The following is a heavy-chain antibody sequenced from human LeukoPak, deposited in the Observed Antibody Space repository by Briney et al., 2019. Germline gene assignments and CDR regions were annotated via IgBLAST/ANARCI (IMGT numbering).Heavy chain of an antibody. J-gene: IGHJ4*02. V-gene: IGHV4-59*01. CDR1: GGSISSYY. CDR2: IYYSGST. Sequence: PSETLSLTCTVSGGSISSYYWSWIRQPPGKGLEWIGYIYYSGSTNYNPSLRSRDTISVDTSKNQFSLKLSSVTAADTAVYYCARERGSTYYYDSSGYYVGYFDYWGQGTLVTVSS. CDR3: ARERGSTYYYDSSGYYVGYFDY. D-gene: IGHD3-22*01.